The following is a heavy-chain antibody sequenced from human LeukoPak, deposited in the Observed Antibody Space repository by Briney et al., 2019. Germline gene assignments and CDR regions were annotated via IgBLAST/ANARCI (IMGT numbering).Heavy chain of an antibody. CDR1: GFTFSSYG. CDR2: IRYDGSNK. V-gene: IGHV3-30*02. D-gene: IGHD2-2*01. Sequence: PGGSLRLSCAASGFTFSSYGMHWVRQAPGKGLEWVAFIRYDGSNKYYADSVEGRFTISRDNSKNTLYLQMNSLRAEDTAVYYCANGEPAAETLGNFDYWGQGTLVTVSS. CDR3: ANGEPAAETLGNFDY. J-gene: IGHJ4*02.